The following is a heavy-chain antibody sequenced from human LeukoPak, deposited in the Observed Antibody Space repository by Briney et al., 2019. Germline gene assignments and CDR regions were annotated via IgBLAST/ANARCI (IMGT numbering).Heavy chain of an antibody. CDR1: GGTFSSYA. Sequence: ASVKVSCKASGGTFSSYAISWVRQAPGQGLEWMGGIIPILGTANYAQKFQGGVTITADESTSTAYMELSSLRSEDTAVYYCARVSGYYDSSGSHRAFDIWGQGTMVTVSS. CDR3: ARVSGYYDSSGSHRAFDI. V-gene: IGHV1-69*13. D-gene: IGHD3-22*01. CDR2: IIPILGTA. J-gene: IGHJ3*02.